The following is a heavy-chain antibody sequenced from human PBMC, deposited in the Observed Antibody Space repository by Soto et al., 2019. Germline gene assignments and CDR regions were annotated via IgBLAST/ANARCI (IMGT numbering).Heavy chain of an antibody. J-gene: IGHJ6*03. CDR1: GGSISSYY. CDR3: ARVKKERAKYYYYYMDV. D-gene: IGHD5-12*01. V-gene: IGHV4-59*01. Sequence: ETLSLTCTVSGGSISSYYWSWIRQPPGKGLEWIGYIYYSGSTNYNPSLKSRVTISVDTSKNQFSLKLSSVTAADTAVYYCARVKKERAKYYYYYMDVWGKGTTVTVSS. CDR2: IYYSGST.